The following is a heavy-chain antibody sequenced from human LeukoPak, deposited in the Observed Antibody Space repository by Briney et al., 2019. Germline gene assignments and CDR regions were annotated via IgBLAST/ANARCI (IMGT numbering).Heavy chain of an antibody. CDR2: INADGSAT. J-gene: IGHJ5*02. V-gene: IGHV3-74*01. CDR1: GFTFSGHW. D-gene: IGHD2-2*01. Sequence: GGSLRLSCAASGFTFSGHWMHWVRQAPEKGLVGVSHINADGSATYYAAPVKGRFTISRDNARNTLYLQMHSLTAEDTGVYYCVRGALRDCSYTSCTRGNWFDPWGEGTLVTVSS. CDR3: VRGALRDCSYTSCTRGNWFDP.